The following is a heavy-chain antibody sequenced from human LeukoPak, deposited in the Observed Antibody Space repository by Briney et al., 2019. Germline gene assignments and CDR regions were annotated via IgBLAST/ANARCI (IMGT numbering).Heavy chain of an antibody. D-gene: IGHD5-12*01. Sequence: PSETLSLTCTVSGGSISSGGYYWSWIRQPPGKGLEWIGYIYYSGSTYYNPSLKSRVTISVDTSKNQFSLKLSSVTAADTAVYYCAREVATINLFFFDYWGQGTLVTVSS. CDR3: AREVATINLFFFDY. J-gene: IGHJ4*02. V-gene: IGHV4-31*03. CDR2: IYYSGST. CDR1: GGSISSGGYY.